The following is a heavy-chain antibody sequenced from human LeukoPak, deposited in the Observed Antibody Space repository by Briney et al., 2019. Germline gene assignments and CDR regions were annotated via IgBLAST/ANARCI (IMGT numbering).Heavy chain of an antibody. D-gene: IGHD4-23*01. Sequence: GASVKVSCKASGYTFTSYYMDWVRQAPGQGLEWIGIINPSGGSTSYAQKFQGRVTMTRDTSTSTVYMELSSLRSEDTAVYYCARDIDGGNPHQGPWGQGTLVTVSS. V-gene: IGHV1-46*01. CDR1: GYTFTSYY. CDR2: INPSGGST. J-gene: IGHJ5*02. CDR3: ARDIDGGNPHQGP.